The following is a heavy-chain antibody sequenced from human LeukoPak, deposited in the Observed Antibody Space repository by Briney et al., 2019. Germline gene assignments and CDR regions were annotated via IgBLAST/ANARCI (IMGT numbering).Heavy chain of an antibody. Sequence: GGSLRLSCAASGFTFSNYWMHWVLQAPGKGLVWVSRINSDGSSTSYADSVKGRFTISRDHAKNTLYLQMNSLRAEDTAVYYCARVRSSGWSYFDYWGQGTLVTVSS. D-gene: IGHD6-19*01. CDR1: GFTFSNYW. CDR2: INSDGSST. CDR3: ARVRSSGWSYFDY. J-gene: IGHJ4*02. V-gene: IGHV3-74*01.